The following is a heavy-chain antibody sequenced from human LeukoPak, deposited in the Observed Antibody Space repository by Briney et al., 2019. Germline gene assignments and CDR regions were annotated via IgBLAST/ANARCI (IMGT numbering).Heavy chain of an antibody. CDR3: ARDPYSGSYGPYYYYFMDV. D-gene: IGHD1-26*01. CDR2: ISSSSSYI. CDR1: GFTFSSYC. J-gene: IGHJ6*03. Sequence: GGSLRLSCAASGFTFSSYCMNWVRQAPGKGLEWVSFISSSSSYIYYADSVKGRFTISRDNAKNSLYLQMNSLRAEDTAVYFCARDPYSGSYGPYYYYFMDVWGKGTTVTISS. V-gene: IGHV3-21*01.